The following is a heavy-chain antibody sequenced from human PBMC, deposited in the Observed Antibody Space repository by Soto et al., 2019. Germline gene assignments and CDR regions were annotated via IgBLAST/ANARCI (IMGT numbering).Heavy chain of an antibody. D-gene: IGHD4-17*01. V-gene: IGHV1-69*13. CDR2: IIPIFGTA. J-gene: IGHJ6*02. CDR3: ARSDYGDYVEYYYYGMDV. CDR1: GGTFSSYA. Sequence: SVKVSCKASGGTFSSYAISWVRQAPGQGLEWMGGIIPIFGTANYAQKFQGRVTITADESTSTAYMELSSLRSEDTAVYYCARSDYGDYVEYYYYGMDVWGQGTTVTVS.